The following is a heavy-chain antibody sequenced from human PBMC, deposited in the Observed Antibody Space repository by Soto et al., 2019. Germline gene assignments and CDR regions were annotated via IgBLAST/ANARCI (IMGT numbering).Heavy chain of an antibody. CDR3: AKDRVGGTFYTPLAF. D-gene: IGHD1-7*01. CDR1: GFNFDNYG. V-gene: IGHV3-30*18. Sequence: PVGSLRLSCQASGFNFDNYGMHRVRQAPGKGLEWVAVITYDGSFQYYADSVKGRFTISRDNSKNTLSLHLNTLKPEDTAVYHCAKDRVGGTFYTPLAFWGQGTLVTVSS. CDR2: ITYDGSFQ. J-gene: IGHJ4*02.